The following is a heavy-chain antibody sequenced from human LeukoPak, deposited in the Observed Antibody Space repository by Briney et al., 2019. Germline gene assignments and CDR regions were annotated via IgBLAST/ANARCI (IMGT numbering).Heavy chain of an antibody. J-gene: IGHJ6*03. CDR1: GYTLTELS. Sequence: ASVKVSCKVSGYTLTELSMHWVRQAPGKGLEWVGGFDPEDGETIYAQKFQGRVTMTEDTSTDTAYMELSSLRSEDTAAYYCATAAAGAPYYYYYMDVWGKGTTVTVSS. D-gene: IGHD6-13*01. CDR3: ATAAAGAPYYYYYMDV. CDR2: FDPEDGET. V-gene: IGHV1-24*01.